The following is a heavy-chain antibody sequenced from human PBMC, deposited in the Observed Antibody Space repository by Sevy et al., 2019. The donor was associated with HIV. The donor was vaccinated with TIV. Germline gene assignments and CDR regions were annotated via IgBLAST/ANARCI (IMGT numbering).Heavy chain of an antibody. J-gene: IGHJ4*01. Sequence: GGSLRLSCAASGFTFSSFGMHWVRQAPGKGLEWVAVIWFDGSNTYYSDSVKGRFTISRDIAKNTLHLQMNSLRGEDTAVYYYARDLEFYDYGDYGPAFMPDFWGHGTLVTVSS. V-gene: IGHV3-33*01. CDR3: ARDLEFYDYGDYGPAFMPDF. CDR1: GFTFSSFG. CDR2: IWFDGSNT. D-gene: IGHD4-17*01.